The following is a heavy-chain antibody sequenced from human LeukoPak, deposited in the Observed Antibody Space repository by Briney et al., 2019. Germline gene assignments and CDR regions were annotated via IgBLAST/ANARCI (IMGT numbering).Heavy chain of an antibody. D-gene: IGHD6-13*01. V-gene: IGHV3-53*05. Sequence: GGSLRLSCAASGFIVSSNYMSWVRQAPGKGLEWVSIIYVGGNTYYADSVNGRFTISRDNSKNTLYLQMNSLRAEDTAVYYCARDGAAGTGAGDYWGQGTLVTVSS. CDR1: GFIVSSNY. CDR3: ARDGAAGTGAGDY. J-gene: IGHJ4*02. CDR2: IYVGGNT.